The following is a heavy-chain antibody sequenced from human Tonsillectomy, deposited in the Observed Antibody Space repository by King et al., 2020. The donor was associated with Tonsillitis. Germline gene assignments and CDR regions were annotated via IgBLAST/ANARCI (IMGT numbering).Heavy chain of an antibody. CDR1: GFTFSSYS. J-gene: IGHJ4*02. V-gene: IGHV3-21*01. CDR2: ISSRSSYI. Sequence: VQLVESGGGLVKPGGSLRLSCAASGFTFSSYSMNWVRQAPGKGLEWVSSISSRSSYIYYADSVKGRFTISRDNAKNSLYLQMNSLRAEDTAVYYCARVSYLGGDYAYGGQGTLVTVSS. D-gene: IGHD4-17*01. CDR3: ARVSYLGGDYAY.